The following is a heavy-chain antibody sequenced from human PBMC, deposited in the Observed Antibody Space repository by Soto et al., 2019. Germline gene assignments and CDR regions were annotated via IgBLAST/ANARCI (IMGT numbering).Heavy chain of an antibody. CDR3: ARRHDILTGSDSFDV. J-gene: IGHJ3*01. D-gene: IGHD3-9*01. Sequence: QVQLQESGPGLVRPSQTLSLTCTLSGDSISSDGYYWSWIRQRPGKGLEWIGDFYYSGTTSYYPSLTSRLTISVDTSKNQFSLRLSSVTATGPAVYYCARRHDILTGSDSFDVWGRGTLVTVSS. CDR2: FYYSGTT. V-gene: IGHV4-31*03. CDR1: GDSISSDGYY.